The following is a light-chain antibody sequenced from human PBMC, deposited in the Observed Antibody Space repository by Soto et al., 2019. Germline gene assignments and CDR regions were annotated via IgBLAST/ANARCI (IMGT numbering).Light chain of an antibody. V-gene: IGKV3-20*01. CDR3: QRYGSSPGLFT. CDR1: QSVSNNY. J-gene: IGKJ3*01. CDR2: GAS. Sequence: EIVLTQSPGSLSLSPGERATLSCRASQSVSNNYLAWYQQKPGQAPRLLIYGASSRATAIPDRFSGSGSGTEFTLNISRLEPEDFALYYCQRYGSSPGLFTFGPGTKVDIK.